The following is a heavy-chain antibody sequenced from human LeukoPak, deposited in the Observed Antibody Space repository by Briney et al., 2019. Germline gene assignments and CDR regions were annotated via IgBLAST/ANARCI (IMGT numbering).Heavy chain of an antibody. CDR1: GFTFSRYG. D-gene: IGHD1-26*01. CDR2: ISYDGSNK. J-gene: IGHJ4*02. CDR3: ARDGVAELMSALDY. V-gene: IGHV3-30*04. Sequence: PGGSLRLSCAASGFTFSRYGMHWVRQAPGKGLEWVTAISYDGSNKYYADSVKGRFTISRDNSKNTLYVQMNSLRAEDTAVYYCARDGVAELMSALDYWGQGILVTVSS.